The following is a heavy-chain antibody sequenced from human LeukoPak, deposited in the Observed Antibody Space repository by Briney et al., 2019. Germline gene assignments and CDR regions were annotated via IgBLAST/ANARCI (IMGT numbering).Heavy chain of an antibody. CDR3: ARDQRGFGELAYFDY. D-gene: IGHD3-10*01. Sequence: SVKVSCKASGGTFSSYAISWVRQAPGQGLEWMGGIIPIFGTANYAQKFQGRVTITTDESTSTAYMELSSLRSEDTAVYYCARDQRGFGELAYFDYWGQGTLVTVSS. CDR1: GGTFSSYA. V-gene: IGHV1-69*05. CDR2: IIPIFGTA. J-gene: IGHJ4*02.